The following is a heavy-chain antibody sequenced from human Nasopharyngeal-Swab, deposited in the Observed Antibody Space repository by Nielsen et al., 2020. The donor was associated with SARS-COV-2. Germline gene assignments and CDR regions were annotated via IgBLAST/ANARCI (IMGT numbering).Heavy chain of an antibody. Sequence: SVKVSCKASGGTFSSYAISWVRQAPGQGLEWMGGIIPIFGTANYTQKFQGRVTITADESTSTAYMELSSLRSEDTAVYYCARGSEGANYYGMDAWGQGTTVTVSS. J-gene: IGHJ6*02. V-gene: IGHV1-69*13. D-gene: IGHD1-26*01. CDR3: ARGSEGANYYGMDA. CDR1: GGTFSSYA. CDR2: IIPIFGTA.